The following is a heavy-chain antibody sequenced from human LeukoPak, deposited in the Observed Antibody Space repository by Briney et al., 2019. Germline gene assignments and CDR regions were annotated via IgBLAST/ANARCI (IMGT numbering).Heavy chain of an antibody. D-gene: IGHD6-13*01. CDR2: ISSSSSYI. J-gene: IGHJ6*03. CDR1: GFTFSTYG. V-gene: IGHV3-21*01. Sequence: PGGSLRLSCAASGFTFSTYGMNWVRQAPGKGLEWVSSISSSSSYIYYAASVKGRFTISRDNAKNSLYLQMNSLRAEDTAVYYCARDLGGSSWYWHYYYMDVWGKGTTVTISS. CDR3: ARDLGGSSWYWHYYYMDV.